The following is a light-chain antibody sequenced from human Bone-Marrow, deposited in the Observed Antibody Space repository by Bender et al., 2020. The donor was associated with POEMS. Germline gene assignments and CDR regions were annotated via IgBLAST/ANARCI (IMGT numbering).Light chain of an antibody. CDR3: NSFSDSSTHVV. CDR1: SSDIGGYNS. Sequence: QSALTQPPSASGSPGQSVTISCTGTSSDIGGYNSVSWYQQHPGKAPKLIIYEVTNRPSGVSNRFSGSKSGNTASLTISGLQAEDEAHYYCNSFSDSSTHVVFGGGTKLTVL. J-gene: IGLJ2*01. V-gene: IGLV2-14*01. CDR2: EVT.